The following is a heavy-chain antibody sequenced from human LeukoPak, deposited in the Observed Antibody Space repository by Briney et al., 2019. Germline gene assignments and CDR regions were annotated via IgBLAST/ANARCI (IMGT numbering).Heavy chain of an antibody. Sequence: SETLSLTCTVSGGSISSYYWSWIRQPPGKGLEWIGYIYYSGSTNYNPSLKSRVTISVDTSKNQFSLKLSSVTAADTAVYYCASDKAVAGLGAFDIWGQGTMVTVSS. CDR3: ASDKAVAGLGAFDI. CDR1: GGSISSYY. D-gene: IGHD6-19*01. J-gene: IGHJ3*02. V-gene: IGHV4-59*01. CDR2: IYYSGST.